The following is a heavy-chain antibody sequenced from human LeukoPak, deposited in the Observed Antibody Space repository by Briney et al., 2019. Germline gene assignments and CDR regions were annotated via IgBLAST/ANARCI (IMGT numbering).Heavy chain of an antibody. D-gene: IGHD5-18*01. Sequence: SQTLSLTCVISGDSVSSNSAAWNWIRQSPSRGLEWLGRTYYRSKWDNDYAVSVKSRITINPDTSKNQFSLQLKSVTHEDTAVYYCARMVDTGLPHFDYWGQGSLVTVSS. CDR2: TYYRSKWDN. CDR1: GDSVSSNSAA. V-gene: IGHV6-1*01. CDR3: ARMVDTGLPHFDY. J-gene: IGHJ4*02.